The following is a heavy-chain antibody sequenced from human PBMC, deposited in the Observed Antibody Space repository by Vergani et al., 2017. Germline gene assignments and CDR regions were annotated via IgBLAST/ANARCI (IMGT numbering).Heavy chain of an antibody. J-gene: IGHJ3*02. D-gene: IGHD3-22*01. CDR2: INPSGGST. V-gene: IGHV1-46*01. CDR3: ARSMMADAFDI. Sequence: QVQLVQSGAEVKKPGASVKVSCKASGYTFTSYYMHWVRQAPGQGLEWMGIINPSGGSTSYAQKFQGRVTMTRDTSTSTVYMELSRLRSDDTAVYYCARSMMADAFDIWGQGTMVTVSS. CDR1: GYTFTSYY.